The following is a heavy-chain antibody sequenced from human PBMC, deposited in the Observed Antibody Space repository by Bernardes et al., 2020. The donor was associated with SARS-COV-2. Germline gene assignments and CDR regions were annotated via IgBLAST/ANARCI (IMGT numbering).Heavy chain of an antibody. V-gene: IGHV3-73*01. Sequence: SLTLSCAASAFTFSASAMYWVRQASGKGLDWVARIISKSTRYATAYAASVKGRFTISRDDSKNTAYLQMNSLKTEDTALYYCTRVPPYSNRWWDAFDIWGPGTMVTVSS. CDR3: TRVPPYSNRWWDAFDI. D-gene: IGHD6-13*01. CDR2: IISKSTRYAT. J-gene: IGHJ3*02. CDR1: AFTFSASA.